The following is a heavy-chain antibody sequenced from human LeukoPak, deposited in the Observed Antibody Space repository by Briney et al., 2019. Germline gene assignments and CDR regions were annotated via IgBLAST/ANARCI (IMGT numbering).Heavy chain of an antibody. CDR1: GFIFSQYS. J-gene: IGHJ5*02. Sequence: GGSLRLSCAASGFIFSQYSMNWVRQAPGRGLEWVSHIRSSSETFYADSVKGRFTISRDNARNSLYLQMDNLRGEDTAIYYCARDAGNSGYGCDLWGQGTLVTVSS. CDR3: ARDAGNSGYGCDL. CDR2: IRSSSET. V-gene: IGHV3-48*01. D-gene: IGHD5-12*01.